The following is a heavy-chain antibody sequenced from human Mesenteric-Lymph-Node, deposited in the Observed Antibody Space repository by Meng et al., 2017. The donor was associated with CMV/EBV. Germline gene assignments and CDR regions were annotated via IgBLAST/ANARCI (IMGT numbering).Heavy chain of an antibody. V-gene: IGHV3-11*04. D-gene: IGHD6-13*01. Sequence: GGSLRLSCAASGFRFSDYYMAWIRQAPRKGQEWVSYISGSGDTIFYTDSSDRSKSYADDVRGRFTISRDNARNSLHLQMNSLGADDTAVYYCARIGTGYSSSWSFDYWGQGTVVTVSS. CDR1: GFRFSDYY. CDR2: ISGSGDTI. CDR3: ARIGTGYSSSWSFDY. J-gene: IGHJ4*02.